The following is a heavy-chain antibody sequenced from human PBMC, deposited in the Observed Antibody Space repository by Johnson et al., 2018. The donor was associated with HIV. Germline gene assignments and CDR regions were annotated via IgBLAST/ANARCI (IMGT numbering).Heavy chain of an antibody. J-gene: IGHJ3*02. CDR3: ARSKDCSGGSCPDAFDI. CDR1: GFTVSTNY. Sequence: VQLVESGGGLIQPGGSLRLSCAASGFTVSTNYMSWVRQAPGKGLDWVSVIYSSGSTYYTDSVKGRFTTSRDNSKNTVYLQMNSLRADDTAVYYCARSKDCSGGSCPDAFDIWGQGTMLIVSS. D-gene: IGHD2-15*01. CDR2: IYSSGST. V-gene: IGHV3-53*01.